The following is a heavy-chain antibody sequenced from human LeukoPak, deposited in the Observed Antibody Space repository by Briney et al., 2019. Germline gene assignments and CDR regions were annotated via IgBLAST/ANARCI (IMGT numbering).Heavy chain of an antibody. CDR1: GYTFTNYD. J-gene: IGHJ5*02. CDR3: ARRNFDWFDP. V-gene: IGHV1-8*03. CDR2: MNPNSGKA. Sequence: ASVKVSCKASGYTFTNYDINWVRQATGQGLEWMGWMNPNSGKAGYAHKFQGRVTITRNPSITTAYMELSSLRSEGTAVYYCARRNFDWFDPWGQGTLVTVSS.